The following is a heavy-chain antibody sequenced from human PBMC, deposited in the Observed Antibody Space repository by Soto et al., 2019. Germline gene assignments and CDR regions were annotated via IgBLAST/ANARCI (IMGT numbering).Heavy chain of an antibody. V-gene: IGHV6-1*01. Sequence: SQTLSLTCAISGDSVSSSSVTWNWIGQSPSRGLEWLGRTYYRSKWYNDYAESVKSRITINPDTSKNQFSLHLNSVTPEDTAVYYCVRLIGNSWLDFWGQGTLVTV. CDR1: GDSVSSSSVT. CDR3: VRLIGNSWLDF. D-gene: IGHD1-26*01. J-gene: IGHJ5*01. CDR2: TYYRSKWYN.